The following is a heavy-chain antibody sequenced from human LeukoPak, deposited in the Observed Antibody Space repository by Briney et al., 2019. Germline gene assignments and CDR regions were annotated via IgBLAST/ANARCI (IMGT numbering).Heavy chain of an antibody. CDR2: IFHSGST. CDR3: ANYYYDSSGYYPYFDY. D-gene: IGHD3-22*01. CDR1: GGSISSNNW. Sequence: SGTLSLTCVVSGGSISSNNWWSWVRQPPGKGLEWIGEIFHSGSTNYSPSLKSRVTISVDTSKNQFSLKLSSVTAADTAVYYCANYYYDSSGYYPYFDYWGQGTLVTFSS. J-gene: IGHJ4*02. V-gene: IGHV4-4*02.